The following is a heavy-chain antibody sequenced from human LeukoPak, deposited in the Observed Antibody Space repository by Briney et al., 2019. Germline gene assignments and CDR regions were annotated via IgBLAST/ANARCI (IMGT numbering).Heavy chain of an antibody. CDR2: ISNDGSDK. CDR1: GFTFSSYG. D-gene: IGHD2-2*01. CDR3: AKDSDVVVIPAAMNG. J-gene: IGHJ4*02. Sequence: GGSLRLSCAASGFTFSSYGLHWVRQAPGKGLEWVAVISNDGSDKYYADSVKGRFTISRDNSKNTLYLQMNSLRAEDTAVYYCAKDSDVVVIPAAMNGWGQGTVVTVSS. V-gene: IGHV3-30*18.